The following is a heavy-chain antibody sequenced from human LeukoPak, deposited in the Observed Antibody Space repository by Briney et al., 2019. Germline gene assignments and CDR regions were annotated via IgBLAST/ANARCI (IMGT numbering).Heavy chain of an antibody. CDR2: ISSSSSYI. J-gene: IGHJ4*02. CDR1: GFTFSSYS. Sequence: GGSLRLSCVASGFTFSSYSMNWVRQAPGKGLEWVSSISSSSSYIYYADSVKGRFTISRDNAKNSLYLQMNSLRAEDTAVYYCARKDSRPILVGDYGGQGTLVTVSS. CDR3: ARKDSRPILVGDY. V-gene: IGHV3-21*01. D-gene: IGHD3-22*01.